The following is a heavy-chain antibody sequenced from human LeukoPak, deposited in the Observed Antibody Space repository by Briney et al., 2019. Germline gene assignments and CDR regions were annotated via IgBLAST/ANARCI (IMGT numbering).Heavy chain of an antibody. V-gene: IGHV3-48*01. J-gene: IGHJ4*02. D-gene: IGHD3-16*01. CDR2: ISGSSSTI. CDR3: ARRLGSDGFDY. Sequence: GGSLRLSCAASGFTFSSYSMNWVRQAPGEGLEWVSYISGSSSTIYYADSVKGRFTISRDNAKNSLYLQMNSLRAKDTAVYYCARRLGSDGFDYWGQGTLVTVSS. CDR1: GFTFSSYS.